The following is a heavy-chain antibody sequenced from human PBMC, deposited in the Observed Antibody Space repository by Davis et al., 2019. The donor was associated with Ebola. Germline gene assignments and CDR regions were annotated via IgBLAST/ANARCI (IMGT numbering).Heavy chain of an antibody. CDR1: GYTFTSYA. V-gene: IGHV1-69*06. D-gene: IGHD6-19*01. CDR2: IIPIFGTA. Sequence: SVKVSCKASGYTFTSYAMHWVRQAPGQGLEWMGGIIPIFGTANYAQKFQGRVTITADKSTSTAYMELSSLRSEDTAVYYCARDRYSSGWTYYYYGMDVWGQGTTVTVSS. CDR3: ARDRYSSGWTYYYYGMDV. J-gene: IGHJ6*02.